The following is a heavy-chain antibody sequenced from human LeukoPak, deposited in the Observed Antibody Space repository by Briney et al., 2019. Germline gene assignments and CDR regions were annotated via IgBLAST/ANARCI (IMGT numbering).Heavy chain of an antibody. CDR2: ISSGGSTI. CDR3: AGDYGDYLGLDF. D-gene: IGHD4-17*01. J-gene: IGHJ4*02. CDR1: GFTFSDYY. Sequence: GGSLRLSCAASGFTFSDYYMSWIRQAPGKGLEWISYISSGGSTIYYADSVKGRITISRDNAKNSLYLQINSLRAEDTAVYYCAGDYGDYLGLDFWGQGTLITVSS. V-gene: IGHV3-11*01.